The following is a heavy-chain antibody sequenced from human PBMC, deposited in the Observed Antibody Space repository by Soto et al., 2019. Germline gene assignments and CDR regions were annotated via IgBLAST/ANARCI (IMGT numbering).Heavy chain of an antibody. D-gene: IGHD1-26*01. CDR1: GFAFGTYG. J-gene: IGHJ4*02. V-gene: IGHV3-33*01. CDR2: IWYDGSNK. CDR3: ARAVGPYDY. Sequence: GGSLRLSCAASGFAFGTYGIHWVRQAPGKGLEWAAVIWYDGSNKYYADSVKGRFTISRDNSKNTLYLQMDSLRAEDTAVYYCARAVGPYDYWGQGTLVTVSS.